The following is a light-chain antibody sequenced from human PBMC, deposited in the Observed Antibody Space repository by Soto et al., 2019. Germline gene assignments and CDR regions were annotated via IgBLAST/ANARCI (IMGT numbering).Light chain of an antibody. CDR2: DVS. J-gene: IGLJ2*01. CDR3: SSYTSSSTLGHVI. Sequence: QSALTQPASMSGSPGQSITISCTGTSSDVGAYIFVSWYQHHPGKAPTLMIYDVSNRPSGVSHRFSGSKSGNTASLTISGLQAEDEADYYCSSYTSSSTLGHVIFGGGTKLTVL. CDR1: SSDVGAYIF. V-gene: IGLV2-14*03.